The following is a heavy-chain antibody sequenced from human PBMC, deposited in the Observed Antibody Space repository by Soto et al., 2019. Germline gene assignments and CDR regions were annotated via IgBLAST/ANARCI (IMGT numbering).Heavy chain of an antibody. Sequence: GGSLRLSCAASGFTFSSYSMNWVRQAPGKGLEWVSSISSSSSYIYYADSVKGRFTISRDNAKNSLYLQMNSLRAEDTAVYYCARGEQWQNPNGYYYYYGMDVWGQGTTVTVSS. V-gene: IGHV3-21*01. D-gene: IGHD6-19*01. CDR1: GFTFSSYS. CDR3: ARGEQWQNPNGYYYYYGMDV. J-gene: IGHJ6*02. CDR2: ISSSSSYI.